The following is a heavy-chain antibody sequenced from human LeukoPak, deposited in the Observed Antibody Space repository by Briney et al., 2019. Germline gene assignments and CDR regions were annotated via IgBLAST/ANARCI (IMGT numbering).Heavy chain of an antibody. CDR3: ARRGDSAGWYGNY. CDR2: ISYDGSNI. D-gene: IGHD6-19*01. CDR1: GFTFSSYG. V-gene: IGHV3-30*03. J-gene: IGHJ4*02. Sequence: GGSLRLSCAASGFTFSSYGLHWVRQAPGKGLEWVAVISYDGSNIYYRDSVKGRFTISRDNSKNTLYLQMNSLTAEDTALYYCARRGDSAGWYGNYWGQGTLVTVSS.